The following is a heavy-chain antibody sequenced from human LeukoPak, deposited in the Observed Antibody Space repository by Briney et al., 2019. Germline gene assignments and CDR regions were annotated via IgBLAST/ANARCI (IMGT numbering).Heavy chain of an antibody. V-gene: IGHV3-48*01. CDR2: ISSSSSTI. D-gene: IGHD6-13*01. Sequence: PGGSLRLSCAASGFTFSSYSMNWVRQAPGKGLEWVSYISSSSSTIYYADSVKGRFTISRDNAKNSLYLQMNSLRAEDTAVYYCARHSSLGDYWGQGTLVTVSS. CDR1: GFTFSSYS. J-gene: IGHJ4*02. CDR3: ARHSSLGDY.